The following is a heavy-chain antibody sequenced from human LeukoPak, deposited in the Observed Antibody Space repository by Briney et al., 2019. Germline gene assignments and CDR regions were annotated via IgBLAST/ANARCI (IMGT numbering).Heavy chain of an antibody. CDR3: ARDRACSNGICSYFDY. D-gene: IGHD2-8*01. CDR2: IYSSGST. V-gene: IGHV4-39*01. CDR1: GGSIDSSTYY. Sequence: SESLSLTCTVSGGSIDSSTYYWGWIRQPPGKGLEWIGNIYSSGSTYYNPSLKSRVTVSVDTSKNQFSLKLTSVTAADTAVYYCARDRACSNGICSYFDYWGQGTVVAVSS. J-gene: IGHJ4*02.